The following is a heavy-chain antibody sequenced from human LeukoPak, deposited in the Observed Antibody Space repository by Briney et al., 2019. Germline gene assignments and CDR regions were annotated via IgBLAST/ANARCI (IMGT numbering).Heavy chain of an antibody. Sequence: GGSLRLSCAASGCTFSNTWMSWVRQAPGKGMEWVGRIKSKTGGGTTDYAAPVRGRFTISRDDSKNTLYLQKNSVKTGDTAVYYCTSCFSSGRFDYWGQGTLVTVPS. CDR2: IKSKTGGGTT. CDR3: TSCFSSGRFDY. J-gene: IGHJ4*02. CDR1: GCTFSNTW. V-gene: IGHV3-15*01. D-gene: IGHD6-25*01.